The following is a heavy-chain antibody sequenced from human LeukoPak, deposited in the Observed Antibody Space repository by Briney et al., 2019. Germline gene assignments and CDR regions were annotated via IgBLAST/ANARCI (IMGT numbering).Heavy chain of an antibody. J-gene: IGHJ4*02. CDR1: GGSISSYY. CDR2: INHSGST. D-gene: IGHD3-22*01. Sequence: PSETLSLTCTVSGGSISSYYWSWIRQPPGKGLEWIGEINHSGSTNYNPSLKSRVTISVDTSKNQFSLKLSSVTAADTAVYYCARFYDSTRDYWGQGTLVTVSS. CDR3: ARFYDSTRDY. V-gene: IGHV4-34*01.